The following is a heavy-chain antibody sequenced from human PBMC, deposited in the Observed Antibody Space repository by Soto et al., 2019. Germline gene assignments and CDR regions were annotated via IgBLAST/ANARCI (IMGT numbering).Heavy chain of an antibody. CDR2: ISSSSSYI. CDR1: GFTFSSYS. Sequence: GGSLRLSCAASGFTFSSYSMNWVRQAPGKGLEWVSSISSSSSYIYYADSVKGRFTISRDNAKNSLYLQMNSLRAEDTAVYYCARVNSSSSGEWFDPWAREPWSPSPQ. CDR3: ARVNSSSSGEWFDP. D-gene: IGHD6-6*01. J-gene: IGHJ5*02. V-gene: IGHV3-21*01.